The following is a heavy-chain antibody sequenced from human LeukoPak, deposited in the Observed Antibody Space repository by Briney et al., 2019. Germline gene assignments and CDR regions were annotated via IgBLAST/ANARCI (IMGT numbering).Heavy chain of an antibody. CDR1: GGSFSGYY. CDR2: INHSGST. V-gene: IGHV4-34*01. J-gene: IGHJ4*02. Sequence: QSSETLSLTCAVYGGSFSGYYWSWIRQPPGKGLEWIGEINHSGSTNHNPSLKSRVTISVDTSKNQFSLKLSSVTAADTAVYYCARAWFGEFLRILDYWGQGTLVTVSS. CDR3: ARAWFGEFLRILDY. D-gene: IGHD3-10*01.